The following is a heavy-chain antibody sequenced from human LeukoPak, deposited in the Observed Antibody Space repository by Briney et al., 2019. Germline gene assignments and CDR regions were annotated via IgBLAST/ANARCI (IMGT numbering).Heavy chain of an antibody. CDR3: ARDSPGYGAYVS. D-gene: IGHD5-12*01. J-gene: IGHJ1*01. Sequence: GGSLRLSCAASGFTLSTYWMTWVRQAPGKGLEWVANIKEDGSREYYVDSVKGRFTISRDNAKNSLYLQMDSLTAEDTAVYYCARDSPGYGAYVSWGQGTLVSVSS. V-gene: IGHV3-7*01. CDR2: IKEDGSRE. CDR1: GFTLSTYW.